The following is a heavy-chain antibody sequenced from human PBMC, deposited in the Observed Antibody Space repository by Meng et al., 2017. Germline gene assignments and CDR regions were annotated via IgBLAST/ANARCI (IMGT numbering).Heavy chain of an antibody. Sequence: VQLQESGQGLVKPSQTLSLTCTVSGGSISSGHYYWSWIRQPPGKGLEWIGYIYYSGSTHYNPSLKSRVIISLDTSKNQFSLKLSSVTAADTAVYYCARRGADYGAFDPWGQGTLVTVSS. CDR2: IYYSGST. D-gene: IGHD4/OR15-4a*01. J-gene: IGHJ5*02. CDR1: GGSISSGHYY. V-gene: IGHV4-30-4*01. CDR3: ARRGADYGAFDP.